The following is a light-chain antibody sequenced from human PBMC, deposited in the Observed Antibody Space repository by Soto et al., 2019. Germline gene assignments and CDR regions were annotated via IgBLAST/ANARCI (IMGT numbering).Light chain of an antibody. V-gene: IGLV1-44*01. CDR2: SNN. J-gene: IGLJ3*02. Sequence: QSVLTQPPSASVTPGQRVTISCSGSSSNIGSNTVNWYQQLPGTAPKLLIYSNNQRPSGVPDRFSGSRSGTSASLAISGLHSEDEADYYCAAWDDSLNAGVFGGGTKLTVL. CDR1: SSNIGSNT. CDR3: AAWDDSLNAGV.